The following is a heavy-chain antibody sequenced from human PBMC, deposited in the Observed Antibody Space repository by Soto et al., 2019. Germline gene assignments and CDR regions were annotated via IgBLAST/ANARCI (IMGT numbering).Heavy chain of an antibody. J-gene: IGHJ6*02. CDR2: ISGSGGST. V-gene: IGHV3-23*01. CDR3: ARSYSSSSFYYYYGMDV. D-gene: IGHD6-6*01. Sequence: GGSLRLSCAASGFTFISYAMSWVRQAPGKGLEWVSAISGSGGSTYYADSVKGRFTISRDNSKNTLYLQMNSLRAEDTAVYYCARSYSSSSFYYYYGMDVWGQGTTVTVSS. CDR1: GFTFISYA.